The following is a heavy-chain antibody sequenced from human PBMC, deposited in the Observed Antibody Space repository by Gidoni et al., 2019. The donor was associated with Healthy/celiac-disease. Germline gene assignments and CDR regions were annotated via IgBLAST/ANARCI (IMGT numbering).Heavy chain of an antibody. V-gene: IGHV4-59*01. Sequence: QVKLQESGPGLVKPSETLSLTCTVSGGSISSYYWNWIRQPPGKGLEWIGYIYYSGSTNYNPSLKSRVTISIDTSKNQFSLKLNSVTAADTAVYYCARDYSYGYNWFDPWGQGTLVTVS. CDR2: IYYSGST. J-gene: IGHJ5*02. D-gene: IGHD5-18*01. CDR1: GGSISSYY. CDR3: ARDYSYGYNWFDP.